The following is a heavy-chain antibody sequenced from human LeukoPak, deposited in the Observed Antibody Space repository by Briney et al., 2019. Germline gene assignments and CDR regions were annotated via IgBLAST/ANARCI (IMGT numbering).Heavy chain of an antibody. V-gene: IGHV3-11*01. CDR3: ARDHDSSGYRRSHFDY. D-gene: IGHD3-22*01. CDR2: ISSSGSTI. CDR1: GFTFSDYY. J-gene: IGHJ4*02. Sequence: GGSLRLSRAASGFTFSDYYMSWIRQAPGKGLEWVSYISSSGSTIYYADSVKGRFTISRDNAKNSLYLQMNSLRAEDTAVYYCARDHDSSGYRRSHFDYWGQGTPVTVSS.